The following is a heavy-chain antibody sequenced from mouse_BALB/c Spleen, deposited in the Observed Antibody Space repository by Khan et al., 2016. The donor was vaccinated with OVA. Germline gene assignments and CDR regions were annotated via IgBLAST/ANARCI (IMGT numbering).Heavy chain of an antibody. CDR3: TRDRIDY. V-gene: IGHV1-7*01. CDR1: GYTFTTYW. J-gene: IGHJ2*01. Sequence: QVRLQQSGAELAKPGASVKMSCKASGYTFTTYWMHWVKQRPGQGLEWIGYINPTSGYTDYNEKFKDRATLSADKSSSTAYMQLSSLTSEDSAVXYCTRDRIDYWGQGTTLTVSS. CDR2: INPTSGYT.